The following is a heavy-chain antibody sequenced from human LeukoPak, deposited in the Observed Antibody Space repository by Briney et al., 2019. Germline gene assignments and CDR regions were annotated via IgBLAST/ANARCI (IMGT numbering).Heavy chain of an antibody. Sequence: GGSLRLSCAASGFTFRRYAMSWVRQAPGKGLEWVAVISYDGSNKYYADSVKGRFTISRDNSKNTLYLQMNSLRAEDTAVYYCARDGMTTVTTFDYWGQGTLVTVSS. V-gene: IGHV3-30*04. D-gene: IGHD4-17*01. J-gene: IGHJ4*02. CDR1: GFTFRRYA. CDR2: ISYDGSNK. CDR3: ARDGMTTVTTFDY.